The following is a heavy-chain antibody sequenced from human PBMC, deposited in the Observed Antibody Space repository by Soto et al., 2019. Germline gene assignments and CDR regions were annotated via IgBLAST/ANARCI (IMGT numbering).Heavy chain of an antibody. CDR2: TFYSGTP. J-gene: IGHJ5*02. Sequence: PPETLSLTCTVSGGSTSSSRYYCGWSRQPPGKGLEWIGYTFYSGTPYYNPSLKSQVTISVDTSKIQFALKLSSVTAADTAVYYCAISVDPWGQGTLVTVSS. V-gene: IGHV4-31*01. CDR3: AISVDP. CDR1: GGSTSSSRYY.